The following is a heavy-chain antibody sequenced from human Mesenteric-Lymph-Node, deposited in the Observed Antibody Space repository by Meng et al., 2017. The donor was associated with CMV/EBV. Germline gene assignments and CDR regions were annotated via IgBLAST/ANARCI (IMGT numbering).Heavy chain of an antibody. CDR3: TRDEGFGIDY. V-gene: IGHV3-74*03. J-gene: IGHJ4*02. Sequence: GGSLRLSCAASGFTFSDYWMHWVRQAPGKGLVWVSCISRDGSSTTYADSVQGRFTISRDFAENTLYLQMNSLRAEDTAVYYCTRDEGFGIDYWGQGTPVTVS. CDR1: GFTFSDYW. D-gene: IGHD3-10*01. CDR2: ISRDGSST.